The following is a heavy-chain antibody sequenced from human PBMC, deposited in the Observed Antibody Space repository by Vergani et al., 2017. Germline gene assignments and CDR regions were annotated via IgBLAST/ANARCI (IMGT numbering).Heavy chain of an antibody. CDR3: AGEPTVWNYFDY. J-gene: IGHJ4*02. D-gene: IGHD4-11*01. CDR2: IYYSGST. Sequence: QVQLQESGQGLVKPSQTLSLTCTVSGGSISSGGYYWSWIRQHPEKGLEWIGYIYYSGSTYYNPSLKSRVTISVDTSKNQFSLKLSSVTAADTAVYYCAGEPTVWNYFDYWGQGTLVTVSS. CDR1: GGSISSGGYY. V-gene: IGHV4-31*03.